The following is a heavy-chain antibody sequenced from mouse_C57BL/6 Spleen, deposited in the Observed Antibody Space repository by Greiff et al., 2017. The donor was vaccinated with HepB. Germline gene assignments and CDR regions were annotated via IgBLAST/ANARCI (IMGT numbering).Heavy chain of an antibody. Sequence: QVQLQQPGAELVKPGASVKLSCKASGYTFTSYWITWVKQRPGQGLEWIGDIYPGSGSTNYNEKFKSKATLTVDTSSSTAYMPLSSLTSEDSAVYYCSRRLYDYDAHFAYWGQGTLVTVSA. CDR1: GYTFTSYW. CDR2: IYPGSGST. V-gene: IGHV1-55*01. J-gene: IGHJ3*01. CDR3: SRRLYDYDAHFAY. D-gene: IGHD2-4*01.